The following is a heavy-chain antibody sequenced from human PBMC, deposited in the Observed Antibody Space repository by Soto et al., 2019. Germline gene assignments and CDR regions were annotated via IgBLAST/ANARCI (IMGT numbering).Heavy chain of an antibody. CDR3: LTLGDGY. V-gene: IGHV3-15*07. CDR1: GFGFSYAW. CDR2: IKSKTDGETT. J-gene: IGHJ4*02. D-gene: IGHD3-10*01. Sequence: EMQLVESGGALVKPGGSLRLSCEASGFGFSYAWMNWVRQAPGKGLEWVGRIKSKTDGETTNYAAAVKGRFTISRDDSKNTLYLQMNSLRTEDTAVYHCLTLGDGYWGQGTLVTVSS.